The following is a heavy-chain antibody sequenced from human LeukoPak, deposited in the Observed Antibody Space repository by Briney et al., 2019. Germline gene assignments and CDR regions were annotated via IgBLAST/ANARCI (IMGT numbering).Heavy chain of an antibody. Sequence: SETLSLTCTVSGGSISSYYWSWIRQPAGKGLEWIGRIYTSGSTNYNPSLKSRVTMSVDTSKNQLSLKLSSVTAADTAVYYCARGRDGYNYNWFDPWGQGTLVTVSS. D-gene: IGHD5-24*01. V-gene: IGHV4-4*07. CDR1: GGSISSYY. J-gene: IGHJ5*02. CDR2: IYTSGST. CDR3: ARGRDGYNYNWFDP.